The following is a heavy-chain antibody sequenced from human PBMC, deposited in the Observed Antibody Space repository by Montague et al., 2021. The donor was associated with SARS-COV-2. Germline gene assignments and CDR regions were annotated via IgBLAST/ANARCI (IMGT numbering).Heavy chain of an antibody. CDR1: GGSISSYY. CDR3: ARLEAVDCIGGSCYSSWFDP. V-gene: IGHV4-59*08. Sequence: SETLSLTCTVSGGSISSYYWSWIRQPPGKGLEWIGYIYYSGSTNYNPSLKSRVTISVDTSENQFSLKLSSVTAADTAVYYCARLEAVDCIGGSCYSSWFDPWGQGTLVTVSS. CDR2: IYYSGST. J-gene: IGHJ5*02. D-gene: IGHD2-15*01.